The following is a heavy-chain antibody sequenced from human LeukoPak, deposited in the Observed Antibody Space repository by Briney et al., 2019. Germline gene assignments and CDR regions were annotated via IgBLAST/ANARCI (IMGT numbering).Heavy chain of an antibody. D-gene: IGHD1-1*01. CDR2: IYYSGSI. CDR3: ARGNWYLDY. V-gene: IGHV4-61*01. J-gene: IGHJ4*02. CDR1: GGSVRSGNYY. Sequence: PSETLSLTCTVSGGSVRSGNYYWSWLRQPPGKGLEWIGYIYYSGSINYNPSLKSRVTISVDTSKNQFSLKVSSVTAADTAVYYCARGNWYLDYWGQGTLVTVSS.